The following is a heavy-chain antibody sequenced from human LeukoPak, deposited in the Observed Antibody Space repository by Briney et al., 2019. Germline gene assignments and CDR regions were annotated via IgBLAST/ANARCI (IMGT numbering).Heavy chain of an antibody. D-gene: IGHD6-13*01. Sequence: GGSLRLSCAASGFTFSNYRMNWVRQAPGKGLEWVANIKKDGSEKYYVDSVKGRFTISRDNARNSLYLQMNSLRAEDTAVYYCASGRQLGYWGQGTLVTVSS. CDR3: ASGRQLGY. CDR2: IKKDGSEK. V-gene: IGHV3-7*01. J-gene: IGHJ4*02. CDR1: GFTFSNYR.